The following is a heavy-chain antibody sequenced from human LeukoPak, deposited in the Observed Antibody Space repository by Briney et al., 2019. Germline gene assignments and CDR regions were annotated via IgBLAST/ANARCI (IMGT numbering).Heavy chain of an antibody. J-gene: IGHJ4*02. CDR1: GYTFTGYY. Sequence: ASVKVSCKASGYTFTGYYMHWVRQAPGQGLEWMGWINPNSGGTNYAQKFQGRVTMTRDTSISTAYMELSRLRSDDTAVYYCARYYDYVWGSYRSYFDYWGQGTLVTVSS. CDR3: ARYYDYVWGSYRSYFDY. CDR2: INPNSGGT. V-gene: IGHV1-2*02. D-gene: IGHD3-16*02.